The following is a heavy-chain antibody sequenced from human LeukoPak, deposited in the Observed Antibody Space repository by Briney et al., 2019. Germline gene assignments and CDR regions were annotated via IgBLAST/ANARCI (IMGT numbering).Heavy chain of an antibody. CDR2: ISAYNGNT. Sequence: GASVKVSCKASGYTFTSYGISWVRQAPGQGLEWMGWISAYNGNTNYAQKLQGRVTMTTDTSTSTAYMELRSLRSDDTAVYYCARDRPNTVTSSQYKRNYYYYYGMDVWGQGTTVTVSS. V-gene: IGHV1-18*01. J-gene: IGHJ6*02. CDR3: ARDRPNTVTSSQYKRNYYYYYGMDV. CDR1: GYTFTSYG. D-gene: IGHD4-11*01.